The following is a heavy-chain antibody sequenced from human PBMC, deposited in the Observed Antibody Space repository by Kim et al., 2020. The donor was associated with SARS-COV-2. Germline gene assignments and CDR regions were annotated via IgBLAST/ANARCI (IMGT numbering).Heavy chain of an antibody. D-gene: IGHD3-10*01. CDR3: ANYGSGSYYMSYYYYGMDV. J-gene: IGHJ6*02. Sequence: GGSLRLSCAASGFTFSSYAMSWVRQAPGKGLEWVSAISGSGGSTYYADSVKGRFTISRDNSKNTLYLQMNSLRAEDTAVYYCANYGSGSYYMSYYYYGMDVGGQGTTVTVSS. CDR1: GFTFSSYA. CDR2: ISGSGGST. V-gene: IGHV3-23*01.